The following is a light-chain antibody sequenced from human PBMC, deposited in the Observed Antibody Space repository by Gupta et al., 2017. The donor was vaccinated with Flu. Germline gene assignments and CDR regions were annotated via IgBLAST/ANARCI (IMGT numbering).Light chain of an antibody. CDR1: QSVSSTY. V-gene: IGKV3-20*01. CDR3: QQYGYSSLT. J-gene: IGKJ4*01. Sequence: IVLTQSPGTLSLSPGERATLSCTASQSVSSTYLAWYQQKPGQAPRLLVYVASSMATGIPDRFSGSGSGTDFTLTISILEPEDFAVYYWQQYGYSSLTFGGGTKVEI. CDR2: VAS.